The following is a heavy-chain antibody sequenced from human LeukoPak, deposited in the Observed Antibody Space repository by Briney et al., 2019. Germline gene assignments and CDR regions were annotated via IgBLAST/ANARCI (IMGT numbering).Heavy chain of an antibody. CDR2: IYTIGTT. Sequence: SETLSLTCSVSGDSVSSFYWSWIRQPPGKALEWIGYIYTIGTTYYNPSLQSRVTISVDTSKNQFSLKLSSATAADTAVYYCARSSAYDGFDIWGQGTMVTVSS. D-gene: IGHD5-12*01. CDR3: ARSSAYDGFDI. V-gene: IGHV4-4*09. CDR1: GDSVSSFY. J-gene: IGHJ3*02.